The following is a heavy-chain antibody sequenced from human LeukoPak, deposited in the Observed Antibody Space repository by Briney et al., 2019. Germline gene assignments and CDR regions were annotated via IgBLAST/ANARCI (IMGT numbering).Heavy chain of an antibody. Sequence: ASVKASCKASGYTFTSYGISWVRQAPGQGLEWMGWISAYNGNTNYAQKLQGRVTMTTDTSTSTAYMELRSLRSDDTAVYYCARDRSSSGWFGDYYYYYYYMDVWGKGTTVTVSS. CDR3: ARDRSSSGWFGDYYYYYYYMDV. V-gene: IGHV1-18*01. J-gene: IGHJ6*03. D-gene: IGHD6-19*01. CDR2: ISAYNGNT. CDR1: GYTFTSYG.